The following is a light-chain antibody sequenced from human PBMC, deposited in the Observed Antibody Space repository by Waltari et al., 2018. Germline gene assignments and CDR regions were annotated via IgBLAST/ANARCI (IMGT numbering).Light chain of an antibody. CDR3: GSWINSLSTVV. V-gene: IGLV1-51*01. CDR1: IGNN. J-gene: IGLJ2*01. CDR2: DNN. Sequence: QSVLTQPPSVSAAPGQMVSISCSGDIGNNVSWYQQVPGTAPKLVIHDNNKRPPGTPDRFSASKSATSATLVITGLQTGDEADYFCGSWINSLSTVVFGGRTKLTVL.